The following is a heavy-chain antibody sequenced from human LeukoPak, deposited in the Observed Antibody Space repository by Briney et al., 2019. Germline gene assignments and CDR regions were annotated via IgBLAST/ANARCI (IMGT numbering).Heavy chain of an antibody. CDR2: ISWNSGSI. V-gene: IGHV3-9*01. D-gene: IGHD3-10*01. CDR1: GFTFSIYA. Sequence: GGSLRLSCAASGFTFSIYAMNWVRQAPGKGLEWVSGISWNSGSIGYADSVKGRFTISRDNAKNSLYLQMNSLRAEDTALYYCAKDRKSTGSSHIDYWGQGTLVTVSS. CDR3: AKDRKSTGSSHIDY. J-gene: IGHJ4*02.